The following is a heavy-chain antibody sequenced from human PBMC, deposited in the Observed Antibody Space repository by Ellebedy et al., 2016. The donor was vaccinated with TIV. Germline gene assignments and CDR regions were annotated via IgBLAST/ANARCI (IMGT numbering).Heavy chain of an antibody. CDR1: GGSVSSGSYY. V-gene: IGHV4-61*01. Sequence: MPSETLSLTCTVSGGSVSSGSYYWSWIRQPPVKGLEWIGYIYYSGSTNYNPSLKSRVTISVDTSKNQFSLKLSSVTAADMAVYYCARMSGYCTNGACYNFDYWGQGTLVTVSS. CDR2: IYYSGST. J-gene: IGHJ4*02. D-gene: IGHD2-8*01. CDR3: ARMSGYCTNGACYNFDY.